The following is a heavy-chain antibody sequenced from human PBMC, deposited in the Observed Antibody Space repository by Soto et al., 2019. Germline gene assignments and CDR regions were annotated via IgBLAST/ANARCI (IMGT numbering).Heavy chain of an antibody. J-gene: IGHJ4*02. CDR1: GYTFTSYG. Sequence: QVHLVQSAAEVKKPGASVKVSCKGSGYTFTSYGITWVRHAPGQGLEWMGWISAHNDNTDYAQKLQGRVNVTRDTSTTTAYMEWSSLRSDDTAVYYCARGRYGDYWGQGALVTVSS. CDR3: ARGRYGDY. V-gene: IGHV1-18*01. D-gene: IGHD1-1*01. CDR2: ISAHNDNT.